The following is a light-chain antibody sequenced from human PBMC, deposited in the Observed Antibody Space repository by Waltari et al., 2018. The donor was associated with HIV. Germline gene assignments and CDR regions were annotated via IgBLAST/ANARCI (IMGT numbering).Light chain of an antibody. CDR3: HQYNSWPET. CDR2: GAS. Sequence: EIVMTQSPATLSVSPGEGATLSCRASQSVNRKLAWYQQKFGQAPRLLIYGASTRATGIPARFSGSGSGTEFTLTISSLQSEDFALYYCHQYNSWPETFGQGTKVEIK. CDR1: QSVNRK. J-gene: IGKJ1*01. V-gene: IGKV3-15*01.